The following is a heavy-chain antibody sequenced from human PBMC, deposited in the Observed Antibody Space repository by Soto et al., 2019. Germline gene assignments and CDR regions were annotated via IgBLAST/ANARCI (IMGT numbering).Heavy chain of an antibody. Sequence: KPSETLSLTCIVSGGSISSSSYYWGWIRQPPGKGLEWVGSIYSSGSAYYNPSLKSRVTISADTSKNQFSLKQTSVTAADTAVYYCATPVSSGYQAFEVWGQGTMVTVSS. CDR2: IYSSGSA. D-gene: IGHD3-22*01. J-gene: IGHJ3*01. CDR1: GGSISSSSYY. V-gene: IGHV4-39*01. CDR3: ATPVSSGYQAFEV.